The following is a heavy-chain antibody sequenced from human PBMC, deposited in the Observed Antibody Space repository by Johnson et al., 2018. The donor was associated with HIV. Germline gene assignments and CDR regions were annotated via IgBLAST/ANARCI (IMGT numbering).Heavy chain of an antibody. CDR3: AKDWSVLEWLSLHAFDI. CDR2: IRYDGSNK. CDR1: GFTFSSYG. D-gene: IGHD3-3*01. J-gene: IGHJ3*02. V-gene: IGHV3-30*02. Sequence: QEQLVESGGDFIKPGGSLRLSCAASGFTFSSYGMHWVRQAPGKGLQWVAFIRYDGSNKYYADSVKGRFTISRDNSKNTLYLQMNSLRAEDTAVYYCAKDWSVLEWLSLHAFDIWGQGTMVTVSS.